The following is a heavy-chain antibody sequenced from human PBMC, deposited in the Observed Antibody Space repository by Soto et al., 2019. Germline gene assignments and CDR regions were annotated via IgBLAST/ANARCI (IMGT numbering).Heavy chain of an antibody. CDR1: GFTFSSYG. D-gene: IGHD3-10*01. J-gene: IGHJ3*02. CDR3: AKDKGSYAFDI. CDR2: IWYDGSNK. Sequence: PGGSLRLSCAASGFTFSSYGMHWVRQAPGKGLEWVAVIWYDGSNKYYADSVKGRFTISRDNAKNSLYLQMNSLRAEDTALYYCAKDKGSYAFDIWGQGTMVTVSS. V-gene: IGHV3-33*03.